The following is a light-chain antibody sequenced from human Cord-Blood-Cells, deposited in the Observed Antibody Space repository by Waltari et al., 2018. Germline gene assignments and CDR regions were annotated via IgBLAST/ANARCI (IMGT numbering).Light chain of an antibody. J-gene: IGKJ2*03. CDR1: QSVSSY. Sequence: EIVLPQSPATLSLSPGERATLSCRASQSVSSYLAWYQQKPGQAPRLLIYDASNRATGIPARFSGSGSGTDFTLTISSLEPEDFAVYYCQQRSNWPPVLYSFGQGTKLEIK. CDR3: QQRSNWPPVLYS. CDR2: DAS. V-gene: IGKV3-11*01.